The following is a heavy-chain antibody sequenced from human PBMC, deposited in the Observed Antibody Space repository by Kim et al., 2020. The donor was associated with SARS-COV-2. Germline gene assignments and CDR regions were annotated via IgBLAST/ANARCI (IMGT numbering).Heavy chain of an antibody. D-gene: IGHD6-19*01. CDR1: GFTFSSYG. Sequence: GGSLRLSCAASGFTFSSYGMHWVRQAPGKGLEWVAVIWYDGSNKYYADSVKGRFTISRDNSKNTLYLQMNSLRAEDTAVYYCAREGAGTDYYYGMDVWGQKTTHTVPS. V-gene: IGHV3-33*01. CDR3: AREGAGTDYYYGMDV. CDR2: IWYDGSNK. J-gene: IGHJ6*02.